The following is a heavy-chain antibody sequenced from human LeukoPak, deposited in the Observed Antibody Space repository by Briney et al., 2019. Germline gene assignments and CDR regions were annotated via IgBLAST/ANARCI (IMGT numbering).Heavy chain of an antibody. D-gene: IGHD2-2*01. CDR1: GGSISSYY. J-gene: IGHJ6*03. Sequence: SETLSLTCTVSGGSISSYYWSWIRQPPGKGLEWIGYIYTSGSTNYNPSLKSRVTISVDTSKNQFSLKLSSVTAADTAVYYCAGRVGVPAAPTDDYYYYYYMDVWGKGTTVTVSS. CDR2: IYTSGST. V-gene: IGHV4-4*09. CDR3: AGRVGVPAAPTDDYYYYYYMDV.